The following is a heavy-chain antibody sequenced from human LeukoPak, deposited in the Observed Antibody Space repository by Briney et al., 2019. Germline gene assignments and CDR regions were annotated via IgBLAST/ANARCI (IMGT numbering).Heavy chain of an antibody. V-gene: IGHV3-48*03. CDR3: ARVELAPYYYYMDV. Sequence: GRSLRLSCAASEFSLSSYEMNWVRQAPGKGLEWVSHISSSGSIIGYADSVKGRFTISRDNAKNSLYLQINSLRAADTTGYYSARVELAPYYYYMDVWGKGTTVTVSS. D-gene: IGHD1-7*01. CDR2: ISSSGSII. J-gene: IGHJ6*03. CDR1: EFSLSSYE.